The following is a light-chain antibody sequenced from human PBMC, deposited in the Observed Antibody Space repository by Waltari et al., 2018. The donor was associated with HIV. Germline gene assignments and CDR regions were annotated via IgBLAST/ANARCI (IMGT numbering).Light chain of an antibody. CDR1: NLGSKS. J-gene: IGLJ2*01. V-gene: IGLV3-21*04. CDR3: QVWDSSSGVV. Sequence: SYVLTQSPSVPVAPGKTARITCGGNNLGSKSVHWYQQKPGQAPVLVIYYDSDRPSGIPERFSGSNSGNTATLTISRVEAGDEADYYCQVWDSSSGVVFGGGTRLTVL. CDR2: YDS.